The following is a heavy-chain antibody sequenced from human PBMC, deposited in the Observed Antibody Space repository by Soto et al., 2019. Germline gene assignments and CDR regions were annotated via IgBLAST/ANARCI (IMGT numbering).Heavy chain of an antibody. CDR2: ISSSSSYI. Sequence: PGGSLGLSCAACGFTVSIYSMDVVCQAPGKGLEWVSSISSSSSYIYYADSVKGRFTISRDNAKNSLYLQMNSLRAEDTAVYYCARTFGELLHDAFDIWGQGTMVTVSS. V-gene: IGHV3-21*01. CDR1: GFTVSIYS. J-gene: IGHJ3*02. CDR3: ARTFGELLHDAFDI. D-gene: IGHD3-10*01.